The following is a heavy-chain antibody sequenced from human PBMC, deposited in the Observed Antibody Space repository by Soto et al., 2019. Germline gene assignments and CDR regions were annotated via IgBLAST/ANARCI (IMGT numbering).Heavy chain of an antibody. CDR3: ERDKLVVPAAHYYYGMDV. D-gene: IGHD2-2*01. V-gene: IGHV3-21*01. Sequence: EVQLVESGGGLVKPGGSLRLSCAASGFTFSSYSMNWVRKAPGKGLEWVSSISSSSSYIYYADSVKGRFTISRDNTKNSLYLQMNSLRAEDTAVYYCERDKLVVPAAHYYYGMDVWGQGTTVSVSS. CDR2: ISSSSSYI. J-gene: IGHJ6*02. CDR1: GFTFSSYS.